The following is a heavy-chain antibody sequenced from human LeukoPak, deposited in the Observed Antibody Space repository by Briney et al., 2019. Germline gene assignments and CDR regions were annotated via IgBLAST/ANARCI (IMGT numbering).Heavy chain of an antibody. CDR3: AGSGYSSGYLFDY. Sequence: SETLSLTCTVSGGSITTYSWSWIRQPPGKGLEWIGYIYYSGNTNYNPSLKSRVTISVDASKNQFSLKLSSVTAADTAMYYCAGSGYSSGYLFDYWGQGTLVTVSS. V-gene: IGHV4-59*01. CDR2: IYYSGNT. CDR1: GGSITTYS. D-gene: IGHD5-18*01. J-gene: IGHJ4*02.